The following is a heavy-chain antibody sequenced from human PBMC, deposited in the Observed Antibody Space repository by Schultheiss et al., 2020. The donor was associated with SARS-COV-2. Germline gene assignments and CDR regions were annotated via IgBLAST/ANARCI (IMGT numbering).Heavy chain of an antibody. V-gene: IGHV3-30*01. J-gene: IGHJ4*02. CDR1: GFTFSSYA. D-gene: IGHD4-17*01. CDR3: ARDMGMTTVMYFDY. Sequence: GGSLRLSCAASGFTFSSYAMHWVRQAPGKGLEWVAVISYDGSNKYYADSVKGRFTISRDNSKNTLYLQMNSLRAEDTAVYYCARDMGMTTVMYFDYWGQGTLVTVSS. CDR2: ISYDGSNK.